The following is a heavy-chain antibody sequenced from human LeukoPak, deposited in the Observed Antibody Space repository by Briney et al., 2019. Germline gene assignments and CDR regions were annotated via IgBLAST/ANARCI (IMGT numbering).Heavy chain of an antibody. CDR3: AEDPYSYGSYFDY. D-gene: IGHD5-18*01. CDR1: GFTFSGCG. V-gene: IGHV3-30*02. Sequence: GGSLRLSCAASGFTFSGCGMHWVRQAPGKGLEWVAFIWYDGRDKYYADSVKGQFTISRDNSKNTLYLQMNSLRAEDTAVYYCAEDPYSYGSYFDYWGQGTLVTVSS. CDR2: IWYDGRDK. J-gene: IGHJ4*02.